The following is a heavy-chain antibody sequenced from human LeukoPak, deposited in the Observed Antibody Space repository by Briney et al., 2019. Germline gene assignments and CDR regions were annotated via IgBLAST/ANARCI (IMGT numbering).Heavy chain of an antibody. J-gene: IGHJ4*02. CDR1: GYTFTGYY. CDR3: ARGALDYYDSSGNPGEFDY. Sequence: GASVKVSCKASGYTFTGYYMHWVRQAPGQGLEWMGWISAYNGNTGYAQKFQGRVTITRNTSISTAYMELSSLRSEDTAVYYCARGALDYYDSSGNPGEFDYWGQGTLVTVSS. CDR2: ISAYNGNT. D-gene: IGHD3-22*01. V-gene: IGHV1-8*03.